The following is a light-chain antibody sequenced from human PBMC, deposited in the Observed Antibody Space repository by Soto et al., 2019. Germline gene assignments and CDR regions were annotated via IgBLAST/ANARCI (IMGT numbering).Light chain of an antibody. Sequence: EIVLTQSPATLSLSPGERATLSCRASQSVSSYLAWFQQKPGQAPRLLIYDASNRATGIPARFSGSGSGTDFTLPISSLEPEDSAVYYCQQRSNWVTFGGGTKVEIK. J-gene: IGKJ4*01. CDR1: QSVSSY. CDR3: QQRSNWVT. CDR2: DAS. V-gene: IGKV3-11*01.